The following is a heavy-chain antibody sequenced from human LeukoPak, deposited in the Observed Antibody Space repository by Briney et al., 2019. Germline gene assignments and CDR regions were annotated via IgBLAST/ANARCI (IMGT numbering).Heavy chain of an antibody. Sequence: SETLSLTCTVSGGSISSSSYYWGWIRQPPGQGLEWIGSIYYSGSTYYNPSLKSRVTISVDTSKNQFSLKLSSVTAADTAVYYCARQGDDSSGYYYYYGMDVWGQGTTVTVSS. CDR1: GGSISSSSYY. J-gene: IGHJ6*02. V-gene: IGHV4-39*01. CDR2: IYYSGST. D-gene: IGHD3-22*01. CDR3: ARQGDDSSGYYYYYGMDV.